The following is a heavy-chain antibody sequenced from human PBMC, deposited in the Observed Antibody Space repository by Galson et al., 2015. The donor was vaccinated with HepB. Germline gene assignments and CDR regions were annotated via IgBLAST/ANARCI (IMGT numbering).Heavy chain of an antibody. D-gene: IGHD4-17*01. J-gene: IGHJ3*02. CDR2: INTGNGDT. V-gene: IGHV1-3*04. CDR3: AREVANGVPDAFDM. Sequence: SVKVSCKASGYSFTRYSMHWVRQAPGQRLEWMGWINTGNGDTKYSQKFQGRVTIIRDTSASTAYVEVSSLRSEDTAVYYCAREVANGVPDAFDMWGQGTMVTVSS. CDR1: GYSFTRYS.